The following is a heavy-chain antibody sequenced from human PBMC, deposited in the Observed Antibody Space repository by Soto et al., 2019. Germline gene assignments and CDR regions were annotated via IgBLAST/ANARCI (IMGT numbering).Heavy chain of an antibody. J-gene: IGHJ4*02. V-gene: IGHV4-30-4*01. CDR1: GGSTSSDNY. Sequence: VQLQESGPGLVKPSQTLSLTCTVSGGSTSSDNYWSWIRQPPGKGLEWIGHIYYSGNTDYNPSFKSRLAISIDTSKNQFSLKLSSVTAADTAVYFCAREGGESSDGLYYFDSWGQGSLVTVSS. D-gene: IGHD3-16*01. CDR2: IYYSGNT. CDR3: AREGGESSDGLYYFDS.